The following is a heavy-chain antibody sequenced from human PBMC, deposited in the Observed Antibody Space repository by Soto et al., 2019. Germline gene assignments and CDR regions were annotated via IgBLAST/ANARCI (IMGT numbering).Heavy chain of an antibody. J-gene: IGHJ4*02. V-gene: IGHV3-48*01. CDR2: ISSSSSTI. CDR3: ASNPRGWYVY. D-gene: IGHD6-19*01. Sequence: GGSLRLSCAASGFTFSSYSMNWVRQAPGKGLEWVSYISSSSSTIYYADSVKGRFTISRDNAKNSLYLQMNSLRAEDTAVYYCASNPRGWYVYWGQGTLVTVS. CDR1: GFTFSSYS.